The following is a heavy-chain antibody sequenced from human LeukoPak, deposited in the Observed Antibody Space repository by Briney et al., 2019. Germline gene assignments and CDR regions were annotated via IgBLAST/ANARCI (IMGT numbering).Heavy chain of an antibody. Sequence: ASVTVSCKASGYTFTSYYTHWVRQAPGQGLEWMGIINPSGGSTTYAQKFQDRVTMTRDTSTTTVYMELSSLRPEDTAVYYCARAGYSGPFDSWGQGTLVTVSS. CDR3: ARAGYSGPFDS. J-gene: IGHJ4*02. CDR2: INPSGGST. CDR1: GYTFTSYY. V-gene: IGHV1-46*01. D-gene: IGHD5-12*01.